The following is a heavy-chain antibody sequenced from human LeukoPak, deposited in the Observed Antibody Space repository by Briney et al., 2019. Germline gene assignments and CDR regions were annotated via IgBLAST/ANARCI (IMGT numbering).Heavy chain of an antibody. Sequence: GGSLRLSCAASGFTFSSYAMSWVRQPPGKGLEWVSGTSGSSGITSYADSVKGRFTISRDNSKNMVYLQMNGLRAEDTAVYYCAKGVRGVIRDAFDVWGQGTMVTVSS. J-gene: IGHJ3*01. D-gene: IGHD3-10*01. V-gene: IGHV3-23*01. CDR1: GFTFSSYA. CDR3: AKGVRGVIRDAFDV. CDR2: TSGSSGIT.